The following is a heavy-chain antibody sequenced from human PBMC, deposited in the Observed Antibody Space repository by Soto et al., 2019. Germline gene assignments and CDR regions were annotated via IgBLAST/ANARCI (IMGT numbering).Heavy chain of an antibody. Sequence: GGSLRLSCAASGLTFSNYWMSWVRQAPGKGLEWVANIKQDGIEKHHVDSVKGRSTISRDNAKNSLYLQMNSLRAEDTAVYYCVRVNGGYARGYYYYMDVWGKGTTVTVSS. CDR2: IKQDGIEK. V-gene: IGHV3-7*01. CDR3: VRVNGGYARGYYYYMDV. J-gene: IGHJ6*03. D-gene: IGHD5-12*01. CDR1: GLTFSNYW.